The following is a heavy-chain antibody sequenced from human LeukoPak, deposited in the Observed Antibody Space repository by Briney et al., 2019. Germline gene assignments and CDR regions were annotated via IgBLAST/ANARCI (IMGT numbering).Heavy chain of an antibody. J-gene: IGHJ4*02. D-gene: IGHD6-6*01. CDR2: IYYSGST. CDR1: GGSISSSSYY. Sequence: SETLSLTCTVSGGSISSSSYYWGWIRQPPGKGLEWIGSIYYSGSTYYNPSLESRVTISVDTSKNQFSLKLSSVTAADTAVYYCASGEQLVRIVDYWGQGTLVTVSS. CDR3: ASGEQLVRIVDY. V-gene: IGHV4-39*01.